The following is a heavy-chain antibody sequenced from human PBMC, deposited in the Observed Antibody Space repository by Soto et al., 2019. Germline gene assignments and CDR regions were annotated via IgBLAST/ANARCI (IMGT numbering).Heavy chain of an antibody. CDR3: ARSGTIFGVWYDY. Sequence: GGSLRLSCAASGFTFSSYGMHWVRQAPGKGLEWVAVIWYDGSNKYYADSVKGRFTISRDNSKNTLYLQMNSLRAEDTAVYYCARSGTIFGVWYDYWGQGTLVTVSS. CDR1: GFTFSSYG. J-gene: IGHJ4*02. D-gene: IGHD3-3*01. V-gene: IGHV3-33*01. CDR2: IWYDGSNK.